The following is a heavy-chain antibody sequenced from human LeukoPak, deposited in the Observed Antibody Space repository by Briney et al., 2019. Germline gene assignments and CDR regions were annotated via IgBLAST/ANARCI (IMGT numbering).Heavy chain of an antibody. CDR3: AKDSSGWSHIYMDV. Sequence: PGGSLRLPCAAAKFTFSSYAMTWVRQARGKGPEWVSGISAGGGTTYYADSVKGRFSISRDNSKKTVYLQMNSLRAEDTAVYYCAKDSSGWSHIYMDVWGKGTTVTVSS. V-gene: IGHV3-23*01. D-gene: IGHD6-19*01. CDR2: ISAGGGTT. J-gene: IGHJ6*03. CDR1: KFTFSSYA.